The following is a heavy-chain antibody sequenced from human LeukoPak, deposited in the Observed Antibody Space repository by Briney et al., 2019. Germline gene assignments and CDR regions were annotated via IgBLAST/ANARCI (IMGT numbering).Heavy chain of an antibody. D-gene: IGHD1-14*01. Sequence: VASVKVSCKASGGTFSSYAISWVRQAPGQGLEWMGRIIPILGIANYAQKFQGRVTITADKSTSTAYMELSSLRSEDTAVYYCARDRTRALGRQYNWFDPWGQGTLVTVSS. V-gene: IGHV1-69*04. CDR1: GGTFSSYA. CDR2: IIPILGIA. J-gene: IGHJ5*02. CDR3: ARDRTRALGRQYNWFDP.